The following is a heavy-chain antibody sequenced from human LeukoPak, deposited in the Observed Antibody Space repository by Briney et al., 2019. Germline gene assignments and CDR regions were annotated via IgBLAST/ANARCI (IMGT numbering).Heavy chain of an antibody. CDR1: GGSFSGYY. CDR3: ARRKRLFRYCSSTSCYRITGTEAYYFDY. CDR2: INHSGST. J-gene: IGHJ4*02. V-gene: IGHV4-34*01. D-gene: IGHD2-2*01. Sequence: SETLSLTCAVYGGSFSGYYWSWIRQPPGKGLGWIGEINHSGSTNYNPSLKSRVTISVDTSKNQFSLKLSSVTAADTAVYYCARRKRLFRYCSSTSCYRITGTEAYYFDYWGQGTLVTVSS.